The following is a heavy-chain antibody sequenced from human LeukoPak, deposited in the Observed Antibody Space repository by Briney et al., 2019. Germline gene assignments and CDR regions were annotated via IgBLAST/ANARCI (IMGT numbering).Heavy chain of an antibody. CDR1: GFTFSSYA. D-gene: IGHD3-9*01. V-gene: IGHV3-23*01. CDR2: ISGSGGST. CDR3: AKGLTGYSPYDY. J-gene: IGHJ4*02. Sequence: GGSPRLSCAASGFTFSSYAMNWVRQAPGKGLEWVSVISGSGGSTYYADSVKGRFTISRDNSKNTLYLQMNRLRAEDTAVYYCAKGLTGYSPYDYRGQGTLVTVSS.